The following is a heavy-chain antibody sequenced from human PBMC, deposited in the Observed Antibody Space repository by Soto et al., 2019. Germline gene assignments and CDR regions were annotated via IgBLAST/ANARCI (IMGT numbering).Heavy chain of an antibody. Sequence: EVQLVESGGGLVKPGGSLRLSCAASGFTFSTYSMNWVRQAPGKGLEWVSSSSSSSDYIYYADSLKGRFTISRDNAKNSLYLQMNSLRAEDTAVYYCARGGDWGRNYYFDYWGQGTLVTVSS. CDR3: ARGGDWGRNYYFDY. CDR2: SSSSSDYI. V-gene: IGHV3-21*01. D-gene: IGHD2-21*02. J-gene: IGHJ4*02. CDR1: GFTFSTYS.